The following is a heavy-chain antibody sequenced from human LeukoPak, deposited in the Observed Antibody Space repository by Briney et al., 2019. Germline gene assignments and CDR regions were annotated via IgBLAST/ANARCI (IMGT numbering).Heavy chain of an antibody. D-gene: IGHD3-10*01. J-gene: IGHJ4*02. CDR2: ISSDGGST. Sequence: GGSLRLSCSASGFTFSSYAMHWVRQAPGKGLEYVSAISSDGGSTYYADSVKGRFTISRDNSKNTLYLQMNSLRAEDTAVYYCVRDWGVTNYLFNYWGQGTLVTVSS. CDR1: GFTFSSYA. V-gene: IGHV3-64*04. CDR3: VRDWGVTNYLFNY.